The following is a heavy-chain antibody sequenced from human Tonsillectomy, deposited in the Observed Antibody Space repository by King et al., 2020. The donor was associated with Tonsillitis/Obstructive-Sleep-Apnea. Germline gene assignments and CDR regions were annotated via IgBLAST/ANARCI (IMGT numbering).Heavy chain of an antibody. CDR3: ARDRCSGGGFYLRS. J-gene: IGHJ4*02. V-gene: IGHV3-30*01. Sequence: VQLVESGGGVVQPGRSLRLSCASSGFTFSTYAMHLVRQAPGKGLERVAGISYDGSNKYYADSVKGRVTISRDNSKKTLYLQMNSLRADDTSVYYCARDRCSGGGFYLRSWGQGTLVTVSS. CDR2: ISYDGSNK. D-gene: IGHD2-15*01. CDR1: GFTFSTYA.